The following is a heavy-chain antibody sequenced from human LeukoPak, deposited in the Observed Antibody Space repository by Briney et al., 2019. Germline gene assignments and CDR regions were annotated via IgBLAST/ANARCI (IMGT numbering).Heavy chain of an antibody. CDR3: ARGIFGMVLNAFDL. Sequence: SSETLSLTCTVSGGSTSSYYWTWIRQPPGRGLEWVGYISYGGSTNYNPSLKSRVTISVDTSTNQFSLKLSSVTAADTAVYYCARGIFGMVLNAFDLWGRGTMVTVSS. CDR1: GGSTSSYY. V-gene: IGHV4-59*01. J-gene: IGHJ3*01. D-gene: IGHD3-3*01. CDR2: ISYGGST.